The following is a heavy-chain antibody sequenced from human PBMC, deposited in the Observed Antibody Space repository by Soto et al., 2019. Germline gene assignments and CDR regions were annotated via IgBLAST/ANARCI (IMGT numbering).Heavy chain of an antibody. CDR2: INSDGSST. CDR3: ARVLVEIAAAGGMDV. CDR1: GFTFSSYW. Sequence: GGSLRLSCAASGFTFSSYWLHWVRQAPGKGLVWVSRINSDGSSTSYADSVKGRFTISRDNAKNTLYVQMNSLSAEDTAVYYFARVLVEIAAAGGMDVWGQGTTVTVSS. V-gene: IGHV3-74*01. J-gene: IGHJ6*02. D-gene: IGHD6-13*01.